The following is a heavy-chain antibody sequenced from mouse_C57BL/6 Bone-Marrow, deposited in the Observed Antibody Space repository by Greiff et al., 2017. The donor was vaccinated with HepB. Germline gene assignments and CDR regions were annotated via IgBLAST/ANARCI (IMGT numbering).Heavy chain of an antibody. D-gene: IGHD3-2*02. Sequence: VQVVESGPELVKPGASVKISCKASGYAFSSSWMNWVKQRPGKGLEWIGRIYPGDGDTNYNGKFKGKATLTADKSSSTAYMQLSSLTSEDSAVYFCAWTAQAYFDYWGQGTTLTVSS. CDR1: GYAFSSSW. J-gene: IGHJ2*01. CDR2: IYPGDGDT. CDR3: AWTAQAYFDY. V-gene: IGHV1-82*01.